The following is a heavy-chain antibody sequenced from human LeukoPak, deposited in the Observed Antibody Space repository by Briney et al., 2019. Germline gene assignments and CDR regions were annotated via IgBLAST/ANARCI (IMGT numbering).Heavy chain of an antibody. J-gene: IGHJ4*02. V-gene: IGHV3-21*01. D-gene: IGHD1-26*01. CDR2: ISSSSSYI. CDR1: GFTFSSYS. CDR3: AREREDDFDY. Sequence: NPGGSLRLSCAASGFTFSSYSMNWVRLAPGKGLEWVSSISSSSSYIYYADSVKGRFTISRDNAKNSLYLQMNSLRAEDTAVYYCAREREDDFDYWGQGTLVTVSS.